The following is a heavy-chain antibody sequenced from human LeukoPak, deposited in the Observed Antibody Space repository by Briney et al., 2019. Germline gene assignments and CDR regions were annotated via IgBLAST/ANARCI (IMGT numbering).Heavy chain of an antibody. CDR1: GFTFDDYA. Sequence: GGSLRLSCAASGFTFDDYAMHWVRQAPGKGLEWVSAISGSGGSTYYADSVKGRFTISRDNSKNTLYLQMNSLRAEDTAVYYCAKDPPRRIAAAGRGVETSWGQGTLVTVSS. V-gene: IGHV3-23*01. D-gene: IGHD6-13*01. J-gene: IGHJ5*02. CDR2: ISGSGGST. CDR3: AKDPPRRIAAAGRGVETS.